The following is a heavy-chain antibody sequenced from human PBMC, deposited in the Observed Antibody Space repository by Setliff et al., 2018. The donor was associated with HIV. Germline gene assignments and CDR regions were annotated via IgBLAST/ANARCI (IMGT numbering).Heavy chain of an antibody. J-gene: IGHJ6*03. CDR2: IIPIFGTP. CDR3: ASSAGAVPTTAPYGDYYYYFYMDV. V-gene: IGHV1-69*05. D-gene: IGHD1-1*01. CDR1: GGIFSRFA. Sequence: SVKVSCKASGGIFSRFAFSWVRQAPGQGLEWMGGIIPIFGTPNYAQKFQGRVTITTDESTNTVYMELYSRTSEDTAIYYCASSAGAVPTTAPYGDYYYYFYMDVWGKGTTVTVSS.